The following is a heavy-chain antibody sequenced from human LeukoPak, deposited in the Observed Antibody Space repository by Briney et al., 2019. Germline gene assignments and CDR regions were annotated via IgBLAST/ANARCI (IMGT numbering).Heavy chain of an antibody. CDR1: GFTFSSYV. Sequence: GGSLRLSCAASGFTFSSYVMHWVRQPPGKGLEWVAVISYDGSNEHYVDSVKGRFTISRDNSKNTLYVQMNSLRAEDTAVYYCARSGDTNRNWFDPWGQGTLVTVSS. CDR3: ARSGDTNRNWFDP. CDR2: ISYDGSNE. V-gene: IGHV3-30-3*01. D-gene: IGHD1-14*01. J-gene: IGHJ5*02.